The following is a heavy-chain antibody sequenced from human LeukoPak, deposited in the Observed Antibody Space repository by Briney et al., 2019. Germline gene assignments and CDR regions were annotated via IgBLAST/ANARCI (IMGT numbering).Heavy chain of an antibody. J-gene: IGHJ4*02. V-gene: IGHV3-74*01. CDR2: INSDGSST. D-gene: IGHD3-3*01. Sequence: GGSLRLSCAASGFTFSSYWMHWVRQAPGKGLVWVSRINSDGSSTSYADSVKGRFTISRDNAKNTLYLQMNSPRAEDTAVYYCARDMVFGVAPDYWGQGTLVTVSS. CDR3: ARDMVFGVAPDY. CDR1: GFTFSSYW.